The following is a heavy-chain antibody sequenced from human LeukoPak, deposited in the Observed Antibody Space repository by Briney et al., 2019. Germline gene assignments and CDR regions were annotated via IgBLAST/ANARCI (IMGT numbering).Heavy chain of an antibody. J-gene: IGHJ4*02. Sequence: GGSLRLSCAVSEVTFNTYDMHWVRQATGKGLEWVSAIAMSGTTYYSASVRGRFTISREHAKKSLDLQMNSLGVGGTAVYYCATGRTRDTNYPFVYWGQGTLVTVSS. CDR1: EVTFNTYD. V-gene: IGHV3-13*01. CDR2: IAMSGTT. D-gene: IGHD5-24*01. CDR3: ATGRTRDTNYPFVY.